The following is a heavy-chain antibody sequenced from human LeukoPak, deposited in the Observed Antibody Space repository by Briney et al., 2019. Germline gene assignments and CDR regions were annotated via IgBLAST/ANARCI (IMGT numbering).Heavy chain of an antibody. CDR1: GGSVSSGGYY. D-gene: IGHD6-25*01. CDR3: ARDSGTHSLDY. V-gene: IGHV4-31*03. CDR2: IYYSGST. J-gene: IGHJ4*02. Sequence: SETLSLTCTVSGGSVSSGGYYWGWIRQHPGKGLEWIGYIYYSGSTYYNPSLKSRVTISVDTSKNQFSLKLSSVTAADTAVYYCARDSGTHSLDYWGQGTLVTVSS.